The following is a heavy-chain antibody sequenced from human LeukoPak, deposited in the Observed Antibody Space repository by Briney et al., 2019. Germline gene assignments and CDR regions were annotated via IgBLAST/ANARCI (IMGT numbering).Heavy chain of an antibody. CDR1: GGSISGYY. Sequence: SETLSLTCTVSGGSISGYYWSWIRQPAGKGLEWIGRIYTSGSTNYNPSLKSRVTVSLDTSKNQFSLKLNSVTAADTAVYYCARKGEGYYFDYWGQGTLVTVSS. D-gene: IGHD2-21*01. CDR2: IYTSGST. CDR3: ARKGEGYYFDY. V-gene: IGHV4-4*07. J-gene: IGHJ4*02.